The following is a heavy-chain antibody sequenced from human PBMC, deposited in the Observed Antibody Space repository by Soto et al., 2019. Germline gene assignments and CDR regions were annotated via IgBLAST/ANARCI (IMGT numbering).Heavy chain of an antibody. CDR2: INSDGSST. D-gene: IGHD6-19*01. CDR1: GFTFSSYW. CDR3: ARDGSLYGSGWYDYNWFDP. J-gene: IGHJ5*02. Sequence: PGGSLRLSCAASGFTFSSYWMHWVRQAPGKGLVWVSRINSDGSSTSYADSVKGRFTISRDNAKNTLYLQMNSLRAEDTAVYYCARDGSLYGSGWYDYNWFDPWGQGTLVTVSS. V-gene: IGHV3-74*01.